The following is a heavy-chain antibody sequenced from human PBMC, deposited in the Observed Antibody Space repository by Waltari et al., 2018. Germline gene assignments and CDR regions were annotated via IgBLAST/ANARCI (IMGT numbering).Heavy chain of an antibody. CDR2: IYHIGST. V-gene: IGHV4-38-2*01. J-gene: IGHJ5*02. Sequence: QVQLQESGPGLVKPSETLSLTCAVSGYSIRSGYYWGWIRPPPGKGLEWIGSIYHIGSTYYNPSLKSRGTISVDTSKNQFSLKLSSVTAADTAVYYCATGTNYDFWSGYPRWFDPWGQGTLVTVSS. CDR1: GYSIRSGYY. D-gene: IGHD3-3*01. CDR3: ATGTNYDFWSGYPRWFDP.